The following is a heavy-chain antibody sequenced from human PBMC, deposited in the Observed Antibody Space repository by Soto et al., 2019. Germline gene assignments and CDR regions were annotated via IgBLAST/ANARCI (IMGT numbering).Heavy chain of an antibody. CDR2: IIPILGIA. J-gene: IGHJ4*02. Sequence: SVKVSCKASGGTFSSYTISWVRQAPGQGLEWMGRIIPILGIANYAQKFQGRVTITADKSTSTAYMELSSLRSEDTAVYYCAREAIFGVVITTDQYYFDYWGQGTLVTVSS. CDR3: AREAIFGVVITTDQYYFDY. V-gene: IGHV1-69*04. CDR1: GGTFSSYT. D-gene: IGHD3-3*01.